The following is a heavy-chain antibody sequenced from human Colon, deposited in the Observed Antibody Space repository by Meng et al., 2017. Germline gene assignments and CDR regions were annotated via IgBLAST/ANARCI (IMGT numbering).Heavy chain of an antibody. Sequence: QVQLVQSGAEVKKPGASVKVSCKASGYTFTTYGISWMRQAPGQGLGWMGWISTYDDNTNYVEKFRGRVTMTTDTSTNTAYMELRSLRSDDTAVYYCARDNPGDYVWDYWGQGTLVTVSS. CDR3: ARDNPGDYVWDY. CDR2: ISTYDDNT. CDR1: GYTFTTYG. D-gene: IGHD4-17*01. J-gene: IGHJ4*02. V-gene: IGHV1-18*01.